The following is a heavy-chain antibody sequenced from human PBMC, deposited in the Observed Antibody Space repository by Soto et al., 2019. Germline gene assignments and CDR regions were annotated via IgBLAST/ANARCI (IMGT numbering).Heavy chain of an antibody. V-gene: IGHV4-34*01. CDR1: GGSFSGYY. CDR3: ARSKGSTWYAGRDWFDP. Sequence: SETLSLTCAVYGGSFSGYYWSWIRQPPGKGLEWIGEINHSGSTNYNLSLKSRVTISVDTSKNQFSLKLSSVTAADTAVYYCARSKGSTWYAGRDWFDPWGQGTLVTVSS. D-gene: IGHD6-13*01. J-gene: IGHJ5*02. CDR2: INHSGST.